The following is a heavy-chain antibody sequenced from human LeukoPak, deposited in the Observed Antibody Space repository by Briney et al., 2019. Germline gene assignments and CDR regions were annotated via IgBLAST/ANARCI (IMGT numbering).Heavy chain of an antibody. Sequence: ASVKVSCKASGYIFTDYNMHWVRQAPGQGLEWMGWISAYNGNTNYAQKLQGRVTMTTDTSTSTAYMELRSLRSDDTAVYYCARDHGPNSSSWPYYYYGMDVWGQGTTATVSS. CDR2: ISAYNGNT. CDR3: ARDHGPNSSSWPYYYYGMDV. CDR1: GYIFTDYN. D-gene: IGHD6-13*01. J-gene: IGHJ6*02. V-gene: IGHV1-18*04.